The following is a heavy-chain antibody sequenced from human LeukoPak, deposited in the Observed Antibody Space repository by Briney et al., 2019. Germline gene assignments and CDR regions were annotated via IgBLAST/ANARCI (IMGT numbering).Heavy chain of an antibody. CDR2: ISGGGSST. D-gene: IGHD6-13*01. V-gene: IGHV3-23*01. Sequence: GGSLRLSCAASGFTFISYAMTSVRQTPGNGLEWVSAISGGGSSTSFPDSLKGRFTISSDKSRNTLYLHRYTLRAEDTIIIYCAKLRRGAAAGEFDYWGQGTLVTVSS. J-gene: IGHJ4*02. CDR1: GFTFISYA. CDR3: AKLRRGAAAGEFDY.